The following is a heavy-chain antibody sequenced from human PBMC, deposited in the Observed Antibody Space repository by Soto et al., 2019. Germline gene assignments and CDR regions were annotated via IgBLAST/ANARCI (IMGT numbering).Heavy chain of an antibody. CDR3: AKDMWPAALGDYYYGMDV. CDR2: ISWDGGST. CDR1: GFTFDDYT. V-gene: IGHV3-43*01. D-gene: IGHD2-2*01. J-gene: IGHJ6*02. Sequence: GGSLRLSCAASGFTFDDYTMHWVRQAPGKGLEWVSLISWDGGSTYYADSVKGRFTISRDNSKNSLYLQMNSLRTEDTALYYCAKDMWPAALGDYYYGMDVWGQGTTVTVSS.